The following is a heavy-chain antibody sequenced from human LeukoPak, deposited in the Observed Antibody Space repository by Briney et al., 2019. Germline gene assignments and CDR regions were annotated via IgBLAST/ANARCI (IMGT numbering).Heavy chain of an antibody. Sequence: PGGSLRLSCAASGLSLISYAMSWVRQAPGKGLEWVSGISYSGGSTYYTDSVQGRLTISRDNSKNTLYLEMNSLRVEDTAVYYCAKLGWLGYCSSTSCPLGYWGQGTLVTVSS. V-gene: IGHV3-23*01. CDR2: ISYSGGST. CDR1: GLSLISYA. J-gene: IGHJ4*02. D-gene: IGHD2-2*01. CDR3: AKLGWLGYCSSTSCPLGY.